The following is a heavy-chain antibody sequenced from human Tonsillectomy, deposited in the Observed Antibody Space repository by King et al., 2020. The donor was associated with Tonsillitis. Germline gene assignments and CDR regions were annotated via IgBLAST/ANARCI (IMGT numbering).Heavy chain of an antibody. CDR1: GYTFTIYY. J-gene: IGHJ4*02. CDR2: INPSGGRT. Sequence: QLVQSGAEVKKSGASVKVSCRASGYTFTIYYMHWVRQAPGQGLEWVGIINPSGGRTTYAQTFQDRLTLTRDTSTSTLYMELSSLTSDDTAIYFCARTYYYGSGSYSKGPFDFWGQGTLVTVPS. D-gene: IGHD3-10*01. V-gene: IGHV1-46*01. CDR3: ARTYYYGSGSYSKGPFDF.